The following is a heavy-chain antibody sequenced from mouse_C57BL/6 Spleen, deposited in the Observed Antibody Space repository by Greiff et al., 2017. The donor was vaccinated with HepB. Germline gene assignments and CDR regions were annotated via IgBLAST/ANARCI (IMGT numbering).Heavy chain of an antibody. J-gene: IGHJ3*01. CDR3: ARGGWGNSLAWFAY. Sequence: QVQLQQPGAELVKPGASVKLSCKASGYTFTSYWMQWVKQRPGKGLEWIGEIDPSDSYTNYNQKFKGKATLTVDTSTSTAYMQLSSLTSEDSAVYYCARGGWGNSLAWFAYWGQGTLVTVSA. CDR1: GYTFTSYW. D-gene: IGHD2-1*01. CDR2: IDPSDSYT. V-gene: IGHV1-50*01.